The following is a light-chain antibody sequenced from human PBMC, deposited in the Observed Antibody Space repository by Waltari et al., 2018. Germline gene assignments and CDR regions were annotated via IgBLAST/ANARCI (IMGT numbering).Light chain of an antibody. J-gene: IGLJ1*01. CDR1: SSNIGSNY. Sequence: QSVLTQPPSASGTPGQRVTISCSGSSSNIGSNYVYWLQQVPGTAPRTLIYWNAQRPPGGPDRFSGSKSGASGALAISGLRSEDEGDYYCAAWDDILSGYVFATGTRVTVL. CDR3: AAWDDILSGYV. V-gene: IGLV1-47*01. CDR2: WNA.